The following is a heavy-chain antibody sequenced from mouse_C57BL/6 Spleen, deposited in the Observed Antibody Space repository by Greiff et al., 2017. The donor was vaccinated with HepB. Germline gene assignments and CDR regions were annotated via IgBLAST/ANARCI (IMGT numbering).Heavy chain of an antibody. CDR2: IGPGSGST. CDR1: GYTFTDYY. D-gene: IGHD1-1*01. V-gene: IGHV1-77*01. Sequence: QVQLQQSGAELLKPGASEKISCKASGYTFTDYYINWVKQRPGQGLEWIGKIGPGSGSTYYNQKFKGKATLTVDKSSSTAYMELRSLTSEDTAVYYCARSDYGSSQLLLAYWGQGTLVTVSA. CDR3: ARSDYGSSQLLLAY. J-gene: IGHJ3*01.